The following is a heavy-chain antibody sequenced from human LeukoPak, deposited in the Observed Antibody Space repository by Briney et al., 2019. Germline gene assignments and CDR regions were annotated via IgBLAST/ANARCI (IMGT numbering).Heavy chain of an antibody. V-gene: IGHV4-59*01. CDR3: AKDRYYYDSSGYGY. Sequence: PSETLSLTCTVSGDSINNNYWSWIRQPPGKGLEWIGYIYDSGSAKYNPSLKSRVTFSVDTSKNLFSLKLTSLTAADTAVYYCAKDRYYYDSSGYGYWGQGTLVTVSS. CDR1: GDSINNNY. J-gene: IGHJ4*02. D-gene: IGHD3-22*01. CDR2: IYDSGSA.